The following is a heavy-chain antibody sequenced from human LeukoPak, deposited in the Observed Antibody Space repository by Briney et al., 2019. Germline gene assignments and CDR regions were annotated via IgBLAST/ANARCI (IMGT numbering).Heavy chain of an antibody. D-gene: IGHD5-12*01. Sequence: PGGSLRHSCAASGFTFSSYGMHWVRQAPGKGLEWVAVISYDGSNKYYADSVKGRFTISRDNSKNTLYLQMNSLRAEDTAVYYCAKEGNIVASNHPRDYFDYWGQGTLVTVSS. CDR2: ISYDGSNK. CDR3: AKEGNIVASNHPRDYFDY. J-gene: IGHJ4*02. V-gene: IGHV3-30*18. CDR1: GFTFSSYG.